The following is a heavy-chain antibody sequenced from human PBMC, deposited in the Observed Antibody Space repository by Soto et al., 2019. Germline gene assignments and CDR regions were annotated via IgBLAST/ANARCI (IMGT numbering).Heavy chain of an antibody. CDR3: ARDTNSLDL. CDR2: IYHTGDT. V-gene: IGHV4-38-2*02. D-gene: IGHD2-8*01. CDR1: SYSISSGFF. Sequence: PSETLSLTCVDSSYSISSGFFWAWIRQPPGKGLEWVGSIYHTGDTHYNPSLRSQVSMSVDTSKNHFSLRLTYLTAADTAVYFCARDTNSLDLWGQGILVTVPQ. J-gene: IGHJ5*02.